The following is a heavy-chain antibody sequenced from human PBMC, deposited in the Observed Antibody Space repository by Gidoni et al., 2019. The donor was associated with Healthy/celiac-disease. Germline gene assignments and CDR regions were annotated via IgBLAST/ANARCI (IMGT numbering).Heavy chain of an antibody. V-gene: IGHV1-69*01. CDR1: GGTFSSYA. CDR3: ARAGYCSGGSCYIPIYYYYGMDV. Sequence: QVQLVPSGAEVKKPGSSVKVSCQASGGTFSSYAITWVRQAPGQGLEWMGGIIPIVGTANYAQKFQGRVTITADESTSTAYMELSSLRSEDTAVYYCARAGYCSGGSCYIPIYYYYGMDVWGQGTTVTVSS. CDR2: IIPIVGTA. D-gene: IGHD2-15*01. J-gene: IGHJ6*02.